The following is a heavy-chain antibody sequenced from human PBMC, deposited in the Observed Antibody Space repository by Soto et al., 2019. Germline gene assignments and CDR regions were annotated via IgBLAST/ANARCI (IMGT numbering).Heavy chain of an antibody. CDR1: GFTFSSYA. V-gene: IGHV3-23*01. J-gene: IGHJ6*02. CDR3: AKLLGLPAALEYYYYYYGVDV. D-gene: IGHD2-2*01. Sequence: GGSLRLSCAASGFTFSSYAMSWVRQAPGKGLEWVSAISGSGGSTYYADSVKGRFTISRDNSKNTLYLQMNSLRAEDTAVYYCAKLLGLPAALEYYYYYYGVDVWGQETTVTVSS. CDR2: ISGSGGST.